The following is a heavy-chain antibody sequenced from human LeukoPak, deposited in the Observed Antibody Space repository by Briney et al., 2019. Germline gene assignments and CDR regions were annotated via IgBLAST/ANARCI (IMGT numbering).Heavy chain of an antibody. J-gene: IGHJ4*02. CDR1: GGSISNGNW. V-gene: IGHV4-4*02. CDR2: IYHTGTT. D-gene: IGHD1-26*01. Sequence: SGTLSLTCFVSGGSISNGNWCTWVRQPPGKGLEWIGEIYHTGTTNYNASLESRATISIDESNNRFSLNLRSLTAADTAIYYCATRSPLVNAILWGQGTLVTVSS. CDR3: ATRSPLVNAIL.